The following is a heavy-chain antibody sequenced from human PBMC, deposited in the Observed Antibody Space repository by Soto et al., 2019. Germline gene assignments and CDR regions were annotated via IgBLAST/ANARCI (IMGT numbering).Heavy chain of an antibody. CDR2: IHSSGST. CDR1: GASMNSYH. CDR3: ARDQGVAAAGITWFDP. Sequence: SDPLSLTFTVSGASMNSYHWSWIRQPSGKGLEWIGHIHSSGSTNYNPSLKSRVTMSVDTSKNQFSLRLMSLTAADTAVYYCARDQGVAAAGITWFDPWGQGSLVTVSS. J-gene: IGHJ5*02. D-gene: IGHD6-13*01. V-gene: IGHV4-4*07.